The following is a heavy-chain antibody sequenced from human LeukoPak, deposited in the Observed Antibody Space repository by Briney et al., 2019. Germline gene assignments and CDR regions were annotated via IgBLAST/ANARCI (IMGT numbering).Heavy chain of an antibody. CDR3: DRQNYKMSTGYYARDYYYYYGMDV. D-gene: IGHD3-9*01. J-gene: IGHJ6*02. Sequence: SQTLSLTCAISGVSVSSNSAAWNWIRQSPSRGLEWLGRTYYRSKWYNDYAVSVKSRITINPDTSKNQFSLQLNSVTPEDTAVYTRDRQNYKMSTGYYARDYYYYYGMDVWGQGTTVTVSS. CDR2: TYYRSKWYN. V-gene: IGHV6-1*01. CDR1: GVSVSSNSAA.